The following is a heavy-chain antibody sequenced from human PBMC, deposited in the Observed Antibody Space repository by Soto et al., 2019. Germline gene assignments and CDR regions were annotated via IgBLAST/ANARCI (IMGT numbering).Heavy chain of an antibody. V-gene: IGHV5-51*01. J-gene: IGHJ4*02. Sequence: LKISCEGSGYRFTTYWIGWVGQVPGKGLEWMGIIYPGDSDTRYSPSFQGQVTISAEKSISTAYLKWRSLKASDSGMYYCARSRITGSTWTFDYWGQETLVTVSS. D-gene: IGHD1-20*01. CDR2: IYPGDSDT. CDR3: ARSRITGSTWTFDY. CDR1: GYRFTTYW.